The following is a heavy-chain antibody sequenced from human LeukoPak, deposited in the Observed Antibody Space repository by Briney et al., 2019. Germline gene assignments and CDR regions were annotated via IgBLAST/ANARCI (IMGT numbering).Heavy chain of an antibody. CDR2: IYTSGST. J-gene: IGHJ3*02. V-gene: IGHV4-61*02. Sequence: SQTLSLTCSVSGGSISSGSYYWSWIRPPAGKRLEWIGRIYTSGSTNYNPSLKSRVTISVDTSKNQFSLKLSSVTGADTAVYYCARPIGGYCSSISCYRGGAFDIWGQGTMVTVSS. CDR3: ARPIGGYCSSISCYRGGAFDI. D-gene: IGHD2-2*02. CDR1: GGSISSGSYY.